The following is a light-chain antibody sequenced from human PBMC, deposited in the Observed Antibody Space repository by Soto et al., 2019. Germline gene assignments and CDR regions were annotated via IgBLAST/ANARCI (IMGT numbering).Light chain of an antibody. V-gene: IGKV1-12*01. J-gene: IGKJ4*01. CDR1: QGISSW. CDR3: QQTSSFPLT. Sequence: IKMTQSPFSVSASVGDRVTITCRASQGISSWLAWYQQKPGKSPTLLIYKASNLQTGVPSRFSGSGSGTDFTLTISSLQPEDFATYYCQQTSSFPLTFGGGTKVEIK. CDR2: KAS.